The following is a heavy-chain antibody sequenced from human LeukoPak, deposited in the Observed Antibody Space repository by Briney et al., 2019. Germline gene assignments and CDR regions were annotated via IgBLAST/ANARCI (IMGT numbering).Heavy chain of an antibody. CDR3: ATLKTALAGGFDY. Sequence: PGGSLRLSCAASGFTFSVAWMSWVRQAPGKGLEWVGRIKSNSDGGTTDYAAPAKGRFTISRDHSSQTLYLQMNSLKTEDTAVYYCATLKTALAGGFDYWGQGTLATVSS. CDR2: IKSNSDGGTT. J-gene: IGHJ4*02. V-gene: IGHV3-15*01. CDR1: GFTFSVAW. D-gene: IGHD2-15*01.